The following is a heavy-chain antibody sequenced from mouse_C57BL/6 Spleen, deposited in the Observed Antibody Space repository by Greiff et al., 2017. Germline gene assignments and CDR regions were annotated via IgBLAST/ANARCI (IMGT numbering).Heavy chain of an antibody. Sequence: QVQLKQSGAELARPGASVKLSCKASGYTFTSSGISWVKQRTGQGLEWIGEIYPRSGNTYYNEKFKGKATLTADKSSSTAYMELRSLTSEDSAVYFCARGDYAWFAYWGQGTLVTVSA. CDR2: IYPRSGNT. D-gene: IGHD2-4*01. J-gene: IGHJ3*01. V-gene: IGHV1-81*01. CDR1: GYTFTSSG. CDR3: ARGDYAWFAY.